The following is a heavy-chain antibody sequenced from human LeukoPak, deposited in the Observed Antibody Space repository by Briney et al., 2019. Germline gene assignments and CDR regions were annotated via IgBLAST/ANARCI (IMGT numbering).Heavy chain of an antibody. Sequence: GGSLRPSCAASEFTFSSYGMSWVRQAPGKGLEWVSSISGSGGSSQYADSVQGRFAISRDNSKNTLYLQMNSLRVEDTAVYFCARDIGDCSSLSCYNHYYYMDVWGKGTTVTVSS. CDR3: ARDIGDCSSLSCYNHYYYMDV. J-gene: IGHJ6*03. CDR1: EFTFSSYG. D-gene: IGHD2-2*02. CDR2: ISGSGGSS. V-gene: IGHV3-23*01.